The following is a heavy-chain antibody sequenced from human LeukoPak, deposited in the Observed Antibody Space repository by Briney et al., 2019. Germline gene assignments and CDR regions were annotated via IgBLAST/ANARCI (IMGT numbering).Heavy chain of an antibody. CDR3: AKDKADNYYDSSGYYSSGGMDV. CDR1: GFIFDDYA. CDR2: ISWNSGSI. D-gene: IGHD3-22*01. J-gene: IGHJ6*02. Sequence: GGSLRLSCAASGFIFDDYAMHWVRQAPGKGLEWVSGISWNSGSIGYADSVKGRFTISRDNAKNSLYLQMNSLRAEDTALYYCAKDKADNYYDSSGYYSSGGMDVWGQGTTVTVSS. V-gene: IGHV3-9*01.